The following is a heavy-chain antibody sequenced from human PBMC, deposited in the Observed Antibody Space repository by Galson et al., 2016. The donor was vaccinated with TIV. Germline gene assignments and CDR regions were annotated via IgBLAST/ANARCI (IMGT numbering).Heavy chain of an antibody. J-gene: IGHJ6*02. CDR3: ARGVLSGSWDKSDWHGMDV. V-gene: IGHV3-53*01. CDR2: IHRDDYT. CDR1: GFIASSYY. Sequence: SLRLSCAASGFIASSYYINWVRQAPGQGLEWTSFIHRDDYTYYVASVKGRFIISSDKSKNTVYLQMNNLRAEDTAVYYCARGVLSGSWDKSDWHGMDVWGQGTTVTVSS. D-gene: IGHD3-3*01.